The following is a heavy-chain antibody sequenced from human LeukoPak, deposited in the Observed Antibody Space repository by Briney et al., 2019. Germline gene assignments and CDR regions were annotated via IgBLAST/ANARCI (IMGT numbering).Heavy chain of an antibody. CDR3: ARRDQCLGGDLYYYYYMGV. Sequence: GGSLSLSCAASGFTFSSYSMNWVRQAPGKGLEWVSYISGSGSYIYYADSVKGRFTISRDNARNSLYLQMNSLRAEDTAVYYCARRDQCLGGDLYYYYYMGVWGTGTTVTVSS. J-gene: IGHJ6*03. V-gene: IGHV3-21*01. D-gene: IGHD6-19*01. CDR2: ISGSGSYI. CDR1: GFTFSSYS.